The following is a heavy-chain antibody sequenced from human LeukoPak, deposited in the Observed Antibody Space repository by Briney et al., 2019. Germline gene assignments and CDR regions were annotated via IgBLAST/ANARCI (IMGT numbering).Heavy chain of an antibody. CDR1: GGSISNYC. D-gene: IGHD3-22*01. CDR3: ARQAYSGSYLFDY. J-gene: IGHJ4*02. Sequence: SETLSLTCTVSGGSISNYCWSWIRQPPGKGLEWIGYIHYSGSTNSNPSLKSRVTISIDTSKSQFSLKLSSVTAADTAVYYCARQAYSGSYLFDYWGQGTLVTVSS. V-gene: IGHV4-59*01. CDR2: IHYSGST.